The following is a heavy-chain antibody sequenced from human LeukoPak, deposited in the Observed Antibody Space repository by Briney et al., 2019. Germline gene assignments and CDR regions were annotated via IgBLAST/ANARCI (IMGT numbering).Heavy chain of an antibody. CDR2: IIPILGIA. J-gene: IGHJ4*02. CDR3: ARDNINFEWELPRDPWYFDY. V-gene: IGHV1-69*04. D-gene: IGHD1-26*01. CDR1: GGTFSSYA. Sequence: GASVKVSCKASGGTFSSYAISWVRQAPGQGLEWMGRIIPILGIANYAQKFQGRVTITTDTSTSTAYMELRSLRSDDTAVYYCARDNINFEWELPRDPWYFDYWGQGTLVTVSS.